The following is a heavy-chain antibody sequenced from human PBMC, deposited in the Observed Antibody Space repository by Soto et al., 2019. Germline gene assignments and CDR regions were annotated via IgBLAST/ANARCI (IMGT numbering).Heavy chain of an antibody. D-gene: IGHD1-26*01. CDR3: ARPHSRSGRPYYFVY. J-gene: IGHJ4*02. CDR2: INPGGGGT. Sequence: ASVKVACKASGDTFSTYYIHWVRQAPGQGLEWMGIINPGGGGTNYAQKFQGKVTMLRDTSTSTVYMELRNLRSDDTAVYYCARPHSRSGRPYYFVYWGQGTLVTVSS. V-gene: IGHV1-46*01. CDR1: GDTFSTYY.